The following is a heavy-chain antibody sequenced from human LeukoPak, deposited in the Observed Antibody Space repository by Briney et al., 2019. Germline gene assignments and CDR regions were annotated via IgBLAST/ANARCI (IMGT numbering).Heavy chain of an antibody. CDR2: ISVRAGTI. CDR3: AKDFPHYYEVPHGMDV. D-gene: IGHD3-22*01. V-gene: IGHV3-48*03. J-gene: IGHJ6*02. Sequence: GGSLRLSCAASGFGFGQYEMNWVRQAPGKGLEWISYISVRAGTIYYGDSAEGRFTISRDDAKNSLYLQMNGLRVEDTAIYYCAKDFPHYYEVPHGMDVWGQGTTVTV. CDR1: GFGFGQYE.